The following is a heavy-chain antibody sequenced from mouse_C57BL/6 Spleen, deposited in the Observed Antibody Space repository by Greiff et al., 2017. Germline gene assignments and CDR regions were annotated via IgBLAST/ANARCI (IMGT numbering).Heavy chain of an antibody. Sequence: QVQLQQPGAELVRPGTSVKLSCKASGYTFTSYWMHWVKQRPGQGLEWIGVIDPSDSYTNYNQKFKGKATLTVDTSSSTAYMQLSSLTSEDSAVYYCARRGWDEDYAMDYWGQGTSVTVSS. D-gene: IGHD4-1*01. CDR2: IDPSDSYT. CDR3: ARRGWDEDYAMDY. CDR1: GYTFTSYW. J-gene: IGHJ4*01. V-gene: IGHV1-59*01.